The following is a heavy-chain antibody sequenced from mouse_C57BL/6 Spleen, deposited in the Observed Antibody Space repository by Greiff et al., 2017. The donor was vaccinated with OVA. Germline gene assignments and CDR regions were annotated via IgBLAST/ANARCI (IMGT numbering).Heavy chain of an antibody. D-gene: IGHD1-1*01. CDR1: GSPFPASP. Sequence: VPLPQSGAALVPPGASVPLSCPSSGSPFPASPIPFFQPRSFQFLYFLFFFYPVIGSIKYNEKFKDKATLTADKSSSTVYMELSRLTSEDSAVYFCARHEDDYGSDYFDYWGQGTTLTVSS. V-gene: IGHV1-62-2*01. J-gene: IGHJ2*01. CDR2: FYPVIGSI. CDR3: ARHEDDYGSDYFDY.